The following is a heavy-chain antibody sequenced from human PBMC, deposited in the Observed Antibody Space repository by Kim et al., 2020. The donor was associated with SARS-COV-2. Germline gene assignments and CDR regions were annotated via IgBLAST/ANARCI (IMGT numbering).Heavy chain of an antibody. CDR1: GFTVTNTG. V-gene: IGHV3-15*01. J-gene: IGHJ4*02. CDR2: LTGKASGGTS. Sequence: GGSLRLSCAVSGFTVTNTGMSWVRQPPGKGLEWVGRLTGKASGGTSDYAAPVKGRFTISSDESKNMFFLEMSSLKTEDTALYYCAGGGSNFGYWGKGTLVSVSS. D-gene: IGHD2-2*01. CDR3: AGGGSNFGY.